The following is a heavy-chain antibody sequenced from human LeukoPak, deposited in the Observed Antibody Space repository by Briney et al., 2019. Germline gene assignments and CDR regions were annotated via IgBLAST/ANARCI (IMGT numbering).Heavy chain of an antibody. Sequence: GGSLRLSCTASGFTFGDYAMSWFRQAPGKGLEWVGFIRSKAYGGTTEYAASVKGRFTISRDDSKSIAYLQMNSLKTEDTAVYYCTRGDYGDSTLFDYWGQGTLVTVSS. CDR3: TRGDYGDSTLFDY. D-gene: IGHD4-17*01. CDR1: GFTFGDYA. CDR2: IRSKAYGGTT. J-gene: IGHJ4*02. V-gene: IGHV3-49*03.